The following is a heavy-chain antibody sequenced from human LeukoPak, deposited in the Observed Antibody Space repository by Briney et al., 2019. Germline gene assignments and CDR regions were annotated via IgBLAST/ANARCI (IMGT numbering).Heavy chain of an antibody. CDR2: IRYDGSNK. CDR1: GFTFSSYG. Sequence: PGGSLRLSCAASGFTFSSYGMHWVRQAPGKGLEWVAFIRYDGSNKYYADSVKGRFTISRDNAKNSLYLQMNSLRAEDTAVYYCASADYGDTEGFDPWGQGTLVTVSS. J-gene: IGHJ5*02. V-gene: IGHV3-30*02. CDR3: ASADYGDTEGFDP. D-gene: IGHD4-17*01.